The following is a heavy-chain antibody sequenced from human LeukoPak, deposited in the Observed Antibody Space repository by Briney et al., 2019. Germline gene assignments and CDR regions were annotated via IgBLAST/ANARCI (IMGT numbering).Heavy chain of an antibody. CDR1: GFTFSSYV. J-gene: IGHJ4*02. CDR3: AKRVSGTTFY. V-gene: IGHV3-23*01. CDR2: ISGSGAAT. Sequence: GGSLRLSCAASGFTFSSYVMSWVRQAPGKGLEWVSAISGSGAATYYADSVKGRFTISRDNSKNTLYLHMNSLRAEDTAVYYCAKRVSGTTFYWGQGTLVTVSS. D-gene: IGHD1-1*01.